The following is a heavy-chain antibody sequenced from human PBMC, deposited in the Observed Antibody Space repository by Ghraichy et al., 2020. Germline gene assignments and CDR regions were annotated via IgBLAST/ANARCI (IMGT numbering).Heavy chain of an antibody. CDR1: GFTFSNYA. Sequence: GESLNISCTASGFTFSNYAMSWVRQAPGRGLEWVSTISGSASNTYYPDSVKGRFTISRDNSKNTLYLQMNSLRAEDTAVYYCARDLDYGDFYFDYWGQGTLVTVSS. CDR2: ISGSASNT. V-gene: IGHV3-23*01. D-gene: IGHD4-17*01. CDR3: ARDLDYGDFYFDY. J-gene: IGHJ4*02.